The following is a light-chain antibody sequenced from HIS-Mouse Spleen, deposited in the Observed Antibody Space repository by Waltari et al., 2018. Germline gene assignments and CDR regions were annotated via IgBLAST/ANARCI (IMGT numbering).Light chain of an antibody. CDR1: SSDVGSYNL. CDR3: CSYAGSSTWV. CDR2: DGS. Sequence: QSALTQPASVSGSPGQSITISCTGTSSDVGSYNLVSWYQQHPGKAPKLMIYDGSKRHSGVSKRFSGSKSGNTASLTISGLQAEDEADYYCCSYAGSSTWVFGGGTKLTVL. J-gene: IGLJ3*02. V-gene: IGLV2-23*01.